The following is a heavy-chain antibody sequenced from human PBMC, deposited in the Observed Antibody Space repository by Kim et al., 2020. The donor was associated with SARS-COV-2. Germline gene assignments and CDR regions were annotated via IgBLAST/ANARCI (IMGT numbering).Heavy chain of an antibody. D-gene: IGHD1-1*01. V-gene: IGHV4-61*01. CDR3: ARYNYSTSKWFDP. J-gene: IGHJ5*02. Sequence: SETLSLTCTVSGGSVRSDSYYWSWIRQPPGKGLEWIGHIYHSGGTNYNPSLKSRVMMSIDTSKNQFSLKVISVTAADTALYFCARYNYSTSKWFDPWGQGALVTVSS. CDR1: GGSVRSDSYY. CDR2: IYHSGGT.